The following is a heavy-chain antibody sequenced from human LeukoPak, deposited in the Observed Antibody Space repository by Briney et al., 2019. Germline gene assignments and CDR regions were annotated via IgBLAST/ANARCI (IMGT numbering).Heavy chain of an antibody. CDR3: ARVERITIFGVVSYFFDY. CDR2: MNSNSGNT. D-gene: IGHD3-3*01. Sequence: ASVKVSCKASGYTFTSYDINWVRQATGQGLEWMGWMNSNSGNTGYAQKFQGRVTMTRNTSISTAYMELSSLRSEDTAVYYCARVERITIFGVVSYFFDYWGQGTLVTVSS. V-gene: IGHV1-8*01. CDR1: GYTFTSYD. J-gene: IGHJ4*02.